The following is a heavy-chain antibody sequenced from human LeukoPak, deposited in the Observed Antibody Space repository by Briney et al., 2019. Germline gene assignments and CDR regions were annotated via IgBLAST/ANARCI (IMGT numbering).Heavy chain of an antibody. CDR1: GYTFTSYD. D-gene: IGHD3-22*01. Sequence: ASVKVSCKAPGYTFTSYDINWVRQAPGQGLEWMGWISAYNGNTKYSQRVQGRVTLTADTSTSTAYMEIRSLRFDDTAIYYCARSHSGSLRAPFDFWGQGTLVTVSS. V-gene: IGHV1-18*01. J-gene: IGHJ4*01. CDR3: ARSHSGSLRAPFDF. CDR2: ISAYNGNT.